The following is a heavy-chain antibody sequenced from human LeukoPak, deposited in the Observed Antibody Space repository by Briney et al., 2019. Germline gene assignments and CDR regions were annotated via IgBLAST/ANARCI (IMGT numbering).Heavy chain of an antibody. J-gene: IGHJ3*02. CDR1: GYTFTSDA. CDR2: INAGNGNT. D-gene: IGHD3-10*01. V-gene: IGHV1-3*01. Sequence: ASVKVSCKASGYTFTSDAMHWVRQAPGQRLEWMGLINAGNGNTKYSQKFQGRVTITRDTSARTAYMELRSLRSEDTAVYYCARGVYHYYGSGRVAFDIWGQGTMVTVSS. CDR3: ARGVYHYYGSGRVAFDI.